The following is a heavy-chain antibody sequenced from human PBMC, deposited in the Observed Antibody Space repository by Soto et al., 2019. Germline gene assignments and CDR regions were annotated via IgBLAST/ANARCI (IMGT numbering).Heavy chain of an antibody. CDR2: ISNSGRAI. J-gene: IGHJ3*02. Sequence: VGSLRLSCAVFGFTFSNYEMNWVRQPPGKGLEWVSYISNSGRAIYYADSVKGRFTISRDNAKNSLYLQMNSLRAEDTAVYYCAKDIMRQLKTNAFAIWGQGKMVTVS. D-gene: IGHD3-16*01. CDR3: AKDIMRQLKTNAFAI. V-gene: IGHV3-48*03. CDR1: GFTFSNYE.